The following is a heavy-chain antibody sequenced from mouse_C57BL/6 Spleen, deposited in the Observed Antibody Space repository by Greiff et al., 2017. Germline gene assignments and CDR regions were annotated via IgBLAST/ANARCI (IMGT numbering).Heavy chain of an antibody. D-gene: IGHD2-13*01. CDR3: ARTVTPYAMDY. V-gene: IGHV1-52*01. CDR1: GYTFTSYW. Sequence: QVQLQQPGAELVRPGSSVKLSCKASGYTFTSYWMHWVKQRPIQGLEWIGNIDPSDSETHYNQKFKDKATLTVDKSSSTAYMQLSSLPSEDSAVYYCARTVTPYAMDYWGQGTSGTVSS. J-gene: IGHJ4*01. CDR2: IDPSDSET.